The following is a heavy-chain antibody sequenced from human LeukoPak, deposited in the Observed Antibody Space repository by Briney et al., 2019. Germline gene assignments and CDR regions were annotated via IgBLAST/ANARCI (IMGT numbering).Heavy chain of an antibody. CDR3: AREGGTGTMVREWYFDL. J-gene: IGHJ2*01. CDR2: IIPMLGIA. D-gene: IGHD3-10*01. CDR1: GGTFSSSS. Sequence: ASVKVSCKASGGTFSSSSISWVRQAPGQGLEWMGRIIPMLGIANYAQKFQGRVTVTADKSTSTLYMELSSLRSEDTAVYYCAREGGTGTMVREWYFDLWGRGTLVTVSS. V-gene: IGHV1-69*04.